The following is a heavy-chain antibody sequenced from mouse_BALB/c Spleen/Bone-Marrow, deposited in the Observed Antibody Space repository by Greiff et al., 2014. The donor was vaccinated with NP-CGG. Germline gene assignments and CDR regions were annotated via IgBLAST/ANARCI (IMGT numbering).Heavy chain of an antibody. D-gene: IGHD2-4*01. CDR3: ARWGITTGFAY. V-gene: IGHV14-3*02. CDR2: IDPANGNT. CDR1: GFNIKDTY. Sequence: SGAELVKPGASVKLSCTASGFNIKDTYMHWVKQRPEQGLEWIGRIDPANGNTKYDPKFQGKATITADTSSNTAYLQLSSLTSEDTAVYYCARWGITTGFAYWGQGTLVTVSA. J-gene: IGHJ3*01.